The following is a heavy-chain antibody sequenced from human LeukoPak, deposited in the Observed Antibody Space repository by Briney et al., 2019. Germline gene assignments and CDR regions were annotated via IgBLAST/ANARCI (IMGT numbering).Heavy chain of an antibody. Sequence: SVKVSCKASGGTFSSYAISWVRQAPGQGLEWMGGIIPIFGTANYAQKFQVRVTITADESTSTAYMELSSLRSEDTVVYYCARDTIAVAALGDAFDIWGQGTVVTVSS. CDR3: ARDTIAVAALGDAFDI. CDR1: GGTFSSYA. V-gene: IGHV1-69*13. CDR2: IIPIFGTA. D-gene: IGHD6-13*01. J-gene: IGHJ3*02.